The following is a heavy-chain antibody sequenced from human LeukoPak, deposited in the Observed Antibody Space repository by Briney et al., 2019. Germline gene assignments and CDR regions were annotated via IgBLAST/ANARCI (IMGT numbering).Heavy chain of an antibody. D-gene: IGHD3-22*01. J-gene: IGHJ4*02. V-gene: IGHV3-33*01. CDR1: GFTFSSYG. Sequence: GRSLRLSCAASGFTFSSYGMHWVRQAPGKGLEWVAVIWSDGSNKLYADSEKGRFTISRDKAKNTLYLQMNSLRAEDTAVYYCAREGDFYDSSGYADYWGQGTLVTVSS. CDR2: IWSDGSNK. CDR3: AREGDFYDSSGYADY.